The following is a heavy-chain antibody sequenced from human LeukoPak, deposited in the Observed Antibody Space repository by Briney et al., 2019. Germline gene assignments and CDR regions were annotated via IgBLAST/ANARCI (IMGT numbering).Heavy chain of an antibody. J-gene: IGHJ5*02. CDR3: ARASVGDIVVVPAAILGNWFDP. CDR1: GYTFTGYY. CDR2: IDPNSGGT. Sequence: ASVKVSCEASGYTFTGYYMHWVRQAPGQGLEWMGWIDPNSGGTNYAQKFQGRVTMTRDTSISTAYMELSRLRSDDTAVYYCARASVGDIVVVPAAILGNWFDPWGQGTLVTVSS. D-gene: IGHD2-2*02. V-gene: IGHV1-2*02.